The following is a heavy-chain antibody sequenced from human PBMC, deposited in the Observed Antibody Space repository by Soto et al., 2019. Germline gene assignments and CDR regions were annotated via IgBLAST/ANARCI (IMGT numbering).Heavy chain of an antibody. D-gene: IGHD1-26*01. J-gene: IGHJ5*02. CDR3: ARVGSGSYYDFNWFEP. CDR2: ICYSGST. V-gene: IGHV4-59*01. Sequence: PSETLSLTCTFSVDSISSYYWSCIRHPPGKGLEWIGYICYSGSTNYNPSLKSRVTISLDTYKRQFSLKLTSVTAADTAVYYCARVGSGSYYDFNWFEPWGRGTLVTVSS. CDR1: VDSISSYY.